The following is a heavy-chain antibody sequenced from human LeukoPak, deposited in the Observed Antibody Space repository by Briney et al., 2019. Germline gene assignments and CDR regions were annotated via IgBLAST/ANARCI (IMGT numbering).Heavy chain of an antibody. CDR2: TYYSSKWYN. J-gene: IGHJ6*02. CDR3: ARDSIVVVPAAMPYYYYYGMDV. CDR1: GDSVSSNSAA. V-gene: IGHV6-1*01. Sequence: SQTLSLTWAISGDSVSSNSAAWNWIRQSPSRGLEWLGRTYYSSKWYNDYAVSVKSRITINPDTSKNQFSLQLNSVTPEDTAVYYCARDSIVVVPAAMPYYYYYGMDVWGQGTTVTVSS. D-gene: IGHD2-2*01.